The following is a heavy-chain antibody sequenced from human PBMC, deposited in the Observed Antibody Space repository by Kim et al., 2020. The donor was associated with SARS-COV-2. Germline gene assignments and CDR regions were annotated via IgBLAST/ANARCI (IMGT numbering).Heavy chain of an antibody. CDR3: ARASGSVAVAGNLGGMDV. D-gene: IGHD6-19*01. J-gene: IGHJ6*02. CDR2: ISAYNGNT. V-gene: IGHV1-18*01. Sequence: ASVKVSCKASGYTFTSYGISWVRQAPGQGLEWMGWISAYNGNTNYAQKLQGRVTMTTDTSTSTAYMELRSLRSDDTAVYYCARASGSVAVAGNLGGMDVWGQGTTVTVSS. CDR1: GYTFTSYG.